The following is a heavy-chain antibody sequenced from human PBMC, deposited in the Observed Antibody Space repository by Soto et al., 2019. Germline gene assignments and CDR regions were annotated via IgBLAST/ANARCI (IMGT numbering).Heavy chain of an antibody. Sequence: GGSLILSCAASGFTFSSHSMNWVRQAPGKGLEWVSSISSSSSYIYYADSVKGRFTISRDNAKNLVYLQMNSLRAEDTAVYYCARLDRGSLDYWGRGTLVTVSS. V-gene: IGHV3-21*01. CDR1: GFTFSSHS. CDR3: ARLDRGSLDY. CDR2: ISSSSSYI. D-gene: IGHD6-25*01. J-gene: IGHJ4*02.